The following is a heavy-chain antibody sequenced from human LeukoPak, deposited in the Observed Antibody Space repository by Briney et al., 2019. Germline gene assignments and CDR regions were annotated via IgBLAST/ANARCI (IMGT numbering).Heavy chain of an antibody. Sequence: SETLSLTCTVSGGSISSYYWSWIRQPPGEGLEWIGYIYYSGSTNYNPSLKSRVTISVDTSKNQFSLKLSSVTAADTAVYYCARQGEDGDYDYWGQGTLVTVSS. D-gene: IGHD3-16*01. V-gene: IGHV4-59*08. CDR3: ARQGEDGDYDY. J-gene: IGHJ4*02. CDR1: GGSISSYY. CDR2: IYYSGST.